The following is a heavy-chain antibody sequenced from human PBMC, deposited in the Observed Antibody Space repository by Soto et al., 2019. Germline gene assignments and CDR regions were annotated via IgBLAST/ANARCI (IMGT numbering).Heavy chain of an antibody. J-gene: IGHJ1*01. CDR3: ARDPSSSSGRYFQH. Sequence: GASVKVSCKASGGTFSSYAISWVPQAPGQGLEWMGGIIPIFGTANYAQKFQGWVTMTRDTSISTAYMELSRLRSDDTAVYYCARDPSSSSGRYFQHWGQGTLVTVSS. CDR1: GGTFSSYA. CDR2: IIPIFGTA. D-gene: IGHD6-6*01. V-gene: IGHV1-69*05.